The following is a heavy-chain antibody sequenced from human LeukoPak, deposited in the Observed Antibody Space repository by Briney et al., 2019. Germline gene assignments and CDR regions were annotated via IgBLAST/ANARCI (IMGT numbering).Heavy chain of an antibody. D-gene: IGHD3-3*01. J-gene: IGHJ5*02. CDR3: ARGRTNYYDFWSGYSFDP. V-gene: IGHV4-30-4*08. Sequence: TSETLSLTCTVSGGSISSYYWSWIRQPPGKGLEWIGYIYYSGSTYYNPSLKSRVTISVDTSKNQFSLKLSSVTAADTAVYYCARGRTNYYDFWSGYSFDPWGQGTLVTVSS. CDR1: GGSISSYY. CDR2: IYYSGST.